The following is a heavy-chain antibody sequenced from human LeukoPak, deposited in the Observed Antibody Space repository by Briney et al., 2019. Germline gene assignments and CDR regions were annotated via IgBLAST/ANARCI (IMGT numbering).Heavy chain of an antibody. CDR1: GGSISSHS. D-gene: IGHD3-22*01. V-gene: IGHV4-59*11. CDR2: IYYSGNT. CDR3: ARAYYDSSGYYRHYYYHYMDV. J-gene: IGHJ6*03. Sequence: SETLSLTCTVSGGSISSHSWSWIRQPPGKGLEWIGDIYYSGNTYYNPSLKSRVTISVDTSKNQFSLKLSSVTAADTAFYYCARAYYDSSGYYRHYYYHYMDVWGKGTTVTVSS.